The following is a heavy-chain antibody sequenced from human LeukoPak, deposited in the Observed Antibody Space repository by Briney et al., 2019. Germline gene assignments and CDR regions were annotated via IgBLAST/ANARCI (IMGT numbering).Heavy chain of an antibody. CDR1: GGSFSGYY. D-gene: IGHD6-6*01. CDR2: INHSGST. V-gene: IGHV4-34*01. CDR3: FGSSSSSVDY. Sequence: PSETLSFTCAVYGGSFSGYYWSWIRQPPGKGLEWIGEINHSGSTNYNPSLKSRVTISVDTSKNQFSLKLSSVTAADTAVYYCFGSSSSSVDYWGQGTLVTVSS. J-gene: IGHJ4*02.